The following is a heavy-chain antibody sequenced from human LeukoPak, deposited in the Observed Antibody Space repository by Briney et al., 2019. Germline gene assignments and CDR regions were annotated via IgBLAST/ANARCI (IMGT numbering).Heavy chain of an antibody. CDR3: ARGGDIVVVPAAIPHFDY. V-gene: IGHV4-38-2*01. CDR2: INHSGST. J-gene: IGHJ4*02. CDR1: GYSISSGYY. D-gene: IGHD2-2*02. Sequence: SETLSITCAVSGYSISSGYYWGWIRQPPGKGLEWIGEINHSGSTNYNPSLKSRVTISVDTSKNQFSLKLSSVTAADTAVYYCARGGDIVVVPAAIPHFDYWGQGTLVTVSS.